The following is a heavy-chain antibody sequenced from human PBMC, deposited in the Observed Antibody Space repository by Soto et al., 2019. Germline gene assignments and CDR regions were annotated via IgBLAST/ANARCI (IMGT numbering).Heavy chain of an antibody. V-gene: IGHV3-53*01. Sequence: GGSLRLSCAASGFTVSSNYMSRVRQAPGKGLEWVSVIYSGGSTYYADSVKDRFTISRDNSKNTLYLQMNGLRAEDTAVYYCARGGSRRLQLWFVFDYWGQGTLVTVSS. D-gene: IGHD5-18*01. CDR3: ARGGSRRLQLWFVFDY. J-gene: IGHJ4*02. CDR2: IYSGGST. CDR1: GFTVSSNY.